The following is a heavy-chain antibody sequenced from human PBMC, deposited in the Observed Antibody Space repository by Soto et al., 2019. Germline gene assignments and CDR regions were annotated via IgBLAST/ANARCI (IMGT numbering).Heavy chain of an antibody. D-gene: IGHD1-7*01. CDR3: AGSGITGTFDY. CDR2: IYYSGST. Sequence: SETLSLTCTVSGGSISSGGYYWSWIRQHPGKGLEWIGYIYYSGSTYYNPSLKSRVTISVDTSKNQFSLKLSSVTAADTAVYYCAGSGITGTFDYWGRGXLVTVSS. J-gene: IGHJ4*02. V-gene: IGHV4-31*03. CDR1: GGSISSGGYY.